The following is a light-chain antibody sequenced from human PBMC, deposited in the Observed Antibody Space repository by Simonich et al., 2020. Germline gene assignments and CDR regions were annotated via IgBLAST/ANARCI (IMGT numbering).Light chain of an antibody. J-gene: IGLJ3*02. Sequence: QSALTQPASVSGSPGQSITISCPGTSSEVGSYNLVSWYQQHPGKAPKLMIYEGTKRPSVVSNRFSGSKSGNTASLTISGLQAEDEADYYCCSYAGSSTWVFGGGTKLTVL. V-gene: IGLV2-23*01. CDR3: CSYAGSSTWV. CDR1: SSEVGSYNL. CDR2: EGT.